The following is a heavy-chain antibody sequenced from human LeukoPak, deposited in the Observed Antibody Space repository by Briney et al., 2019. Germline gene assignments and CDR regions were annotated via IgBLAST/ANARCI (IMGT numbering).Heavy chain of an antibody. V-gene: IGHV3-74*01. CDR1: GFTFSNYW. D-gene: IGHD3-22*01. CDR2: IYNDGSST. CDR3: AKGESFYYDSSGYFTS. J-gene: IGHJ4*02. Sequence: GGSLRLSCAASGFTFSNYWMHWVRQAPGKGLVWVSRIYNDGSSTSYADSVKGRFTISRDNAKNSLYLQMNSLRAEDTALYYCAKGESFYYDSSGYFTSWGQGTLVTVSS.